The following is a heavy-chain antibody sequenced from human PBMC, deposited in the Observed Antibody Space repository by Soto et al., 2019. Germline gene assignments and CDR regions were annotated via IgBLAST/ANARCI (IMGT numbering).Heavy chain of an antibody. CDR3: ARGGAGITIFGVVTYEDYYGMDV. D-gene: IGHD3-3*01. Sequence: ASVKVSCKAAGYTFSSYAMHWGRQAPGQRLEWMGWINAGNGNTKYSQKFQGRVTITRDTSASTAYMELSSLRSEDTAVYYCARGGAGITIFGVVTYEDYYGMDVWGQGTTVTV. J-gene: IGHJ6*02. CDR2: INAGNGNT. CDR1: GYTFSSYA. V-gene: IGHV1-3*01.